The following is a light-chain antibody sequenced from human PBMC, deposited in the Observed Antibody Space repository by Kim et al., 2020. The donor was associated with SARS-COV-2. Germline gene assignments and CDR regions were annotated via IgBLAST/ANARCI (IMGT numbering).Light chain of an antibody. J-gene: IGLJ2*01. Sequence: SYELTQPLSVSVALGQTATIPCGGNNIENKNVHWYHQRPGQAPVLVMYRDKKRPSGIPERLSGSNSGNTATLTISRVEAGDAGDYYCQVWDSRTVVFGGG. V-gene: IGLV3-9*01. CDR2: RDK. CDR3: QVWDSRTVV. CDR1: NIENKN.